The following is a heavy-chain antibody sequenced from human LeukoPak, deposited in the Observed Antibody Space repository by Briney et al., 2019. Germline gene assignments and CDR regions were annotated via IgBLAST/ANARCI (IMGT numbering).Heavy chain of an antibody. J-gene: IGHJ4*02. D-gene: IGHD1-26*01. CDR1: GFTFSSYG. Sequence: GGALRLSFAASGFTFSSYGMHWVRQAPGKGLGWVAVISYDGSNKYYADSVKGRFTISRDNSKNTLYLQMNSLRAEDTAVYYCAKSVGATHHFDYWGQGTLVTVSS. CDR3: AKSVGATHHFDY. V-gene: IGHV3-30*18. CDR2: ISYDGSNK.